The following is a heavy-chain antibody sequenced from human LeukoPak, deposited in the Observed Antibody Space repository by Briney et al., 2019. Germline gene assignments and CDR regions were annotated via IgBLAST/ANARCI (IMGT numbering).Heavy chain of an antibody. CDR2: ISYDGSNK. CDR3: ARQRSYYYDSSGYYSLGY. Sequence: GGSLRLSCAASGFTFSSYGMHWVRQAPGKGLEWVAVISYDGSNKYYADSVKGRFTISRDNSKNTLYLQMNSLRAEDTAVYYCARQRSYYYDSSGYYSLGYWGQGTLVTVSS. V-gene: IGHV3-30*19. D-gene: IGHD3-22*01. CDR1: GFTFSSYG. J-gene: IGHJ4*02.